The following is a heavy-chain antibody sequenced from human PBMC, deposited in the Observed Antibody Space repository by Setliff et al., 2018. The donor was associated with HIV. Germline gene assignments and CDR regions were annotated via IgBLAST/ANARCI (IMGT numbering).Heavy chain of an antibody. Sequence: SETLSLTCTVSGGSISSGSYFWNWIRQPAGKGLEWIGRIYSSGITNYNPSLKSRLTISLDTSKNQFSLQVTSVTAAETAVYYCARDPYCPNTCYEDFTFDSWGQGTLVTVSS. CDR1: GGSISSGSYF. D-gene: IGHD2-8*01. J-gene: IGHJ4*02. CDR3: ARDPYCPNTCYEDFTFDS. V-gene: IGHV4-61*02. CDR2: IYSSGIT.